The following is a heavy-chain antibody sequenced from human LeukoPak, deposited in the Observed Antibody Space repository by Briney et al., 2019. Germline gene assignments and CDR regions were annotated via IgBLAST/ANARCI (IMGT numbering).Heavy chain of an antibody. CDR1: GFTFSTYG. V-gene: IGHV3-30*02. CDR2: IRYDGSNK. D-gene: IGHD3-16*01. Sequence: PGRSLRLSCAASGFTFSTYGMHWVRQAPGKGLEWVTFIRYDGSNKYYADSVKGRFTISRDNSKSTLYLQMNSLRAEDTAVYYCAKCLRSLDYYYYMDVWGKGTTVTVSS. CDR3: AKCLRSLDYYYYMDV. J-gene: IGHJ6*03.